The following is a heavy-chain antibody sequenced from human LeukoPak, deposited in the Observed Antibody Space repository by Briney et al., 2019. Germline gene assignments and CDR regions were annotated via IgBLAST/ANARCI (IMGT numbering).Heavy chain of an antibody. D-gene: IGHD2-15*01. V-gene: IGHV3-30*03. CDR3: ARDYFSRAALLGYFDL. J-gene: IGHJ2*01. Sequence: PGRSLRLSCAASGFTFSSYGMHWVRQAPGKGLEWVAVISYGGDHKYYADSVKGRFTISRDNAKNSLYLQLNSLRAEDTAVYYCARDYFSRAALLGYFDLWGRGTLVTVSS. CDR1: GFTFSSYG. CDR2: ISYGGDHK.